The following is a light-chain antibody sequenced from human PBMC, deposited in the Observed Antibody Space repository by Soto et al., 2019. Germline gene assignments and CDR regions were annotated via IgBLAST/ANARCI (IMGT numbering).Light chain of an antibody. J-gene: IGKJ5*01. Sequence: EIVVTESPATLSVSPGERVTLSCRASQSVSSNLAWYQQKPGQAPRLLIYGASTRATGLPARFSGSGSGTQFTLTISSLQSEDFAVYYCQQYNNWPITFGKGTRL. CDR1: QSVSSN. CDR3: QQYNNWPIT. CDR2: GAS. V-gene: IGKV3-15*01.